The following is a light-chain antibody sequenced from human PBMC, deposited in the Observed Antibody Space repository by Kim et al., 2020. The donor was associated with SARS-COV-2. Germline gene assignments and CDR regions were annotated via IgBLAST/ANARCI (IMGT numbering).Light chain of an antibody. Sequence: ELTQPHSASGPPGQTVTISCSGGISNIGSNTVNWYQQFPGTAPTLLVYANNHRPSGVPDRFSGSKSDTSASLSISGLQTEDEAEYFCASWDASLKGWVFGGGTKLTVL. CDR2: ANN. CDR1: ISNIGSNT. V-gene: IGLV1-44*01. J-gene: IGLJ3*02. CDR3: ASWDASLKGWV.